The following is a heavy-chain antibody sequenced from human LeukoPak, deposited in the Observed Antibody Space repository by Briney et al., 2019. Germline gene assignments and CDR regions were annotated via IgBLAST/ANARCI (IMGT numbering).Heavy chain of an antibody. D-gene: IGHD2-2*01. CDR3: ATDPGETVPAAKGPRGDYCYGMDV. Sequence: ASVKVSCKVSGYTLTELSMHWVRQAPGKGLEWVGGFDPEDGEPIYAQKFQGRVTMTEDTSTDTAYMERNSLRSDDTAVYYGATDPGETVPAAKGPRGDYCYGMDVWGQGTTVTVSS. J-gene: IGHJ6*02. V-gene: IGHV1-24*01. CDR1: GYTLTELS. CDR2: FDPEDGEP.